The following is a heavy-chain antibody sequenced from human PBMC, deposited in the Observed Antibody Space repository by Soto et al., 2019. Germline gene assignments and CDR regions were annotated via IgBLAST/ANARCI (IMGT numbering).Heavy chain of an antibody. D-gene: IGHD6-19*01. J-gene: IGHJ6*02. CDR3: ARDRIAVAGTFHRGYGMDV. V-gene: IGHV1-2*04. CDR2: INPNSGGT. CDR1: GYTFTGYH. Sequence: QVQLVQSGAEVKKPGASVKVSCKASGYTFTGYHMHWVRQAPGQGLAWMGWINPNSGGTNYAQKFQGWVTITRETSISTAYMELSRLRSDDTAVYYCARDRIAVAGTFHRGYGMDVWGQGTKVTVSS.